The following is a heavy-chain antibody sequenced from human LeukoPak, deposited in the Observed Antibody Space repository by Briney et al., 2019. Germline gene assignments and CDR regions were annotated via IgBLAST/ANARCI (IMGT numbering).Heavy chain of an antibody. CDR2: ISYDGSNK. CDR3: ARGRFGDVLRFLEWLPPFDY. J-gene: IGHJ4*02. V-gene: IGHV3-30*03. CDR1: GFTFSSYS. D-gene: IGHD3-3*01. Sequence: GGSLRLSCAASGFTFSSYSMNWVRQAPGKGLEWVAVISYDGSNKYHADSVKGRFTISRDNSKNTLYLQMNSLRAEDTAVYYCARGRFGDVLRFLEWLPPFDYWGQGTLVTVSS.